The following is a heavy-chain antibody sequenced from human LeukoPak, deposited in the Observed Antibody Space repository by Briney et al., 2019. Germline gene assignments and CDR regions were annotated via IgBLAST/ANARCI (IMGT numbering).Heavy chain of an antibody. CDR2: INYSGIT. V-gene: IGHV4-34*01. CDR3: ARVGTAMVEDY. J-gene: IGHJ4*02. Sequence: SETLSLTCVVYGGSFSDYHWNWIRQPPGKGLEWIGEINYSGITNYNPSLKSRVTISVDTSKNQFSLKLSSVTAADTAVYYCARVGTAMVEDYWGQGTLVTVSS. CDR1: GGSFSDYH. D-gene: IGHD5-18*01.